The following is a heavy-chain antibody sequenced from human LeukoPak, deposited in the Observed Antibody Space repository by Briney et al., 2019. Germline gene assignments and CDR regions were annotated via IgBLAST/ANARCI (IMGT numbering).Heavy chain of an antibody. CDR3: ARVSYYYDSSGYLFWFDP. CDR1: GGSISTGSDY. J-gene: IGHJ5*02. Sequence: SQTLSLTCTVSGGSISTGSDYWSWIRQAAGKGLEWIGRIYTSGSTDYNPSLRSRVTISVDTSKNQFSLRLSSVTAADTAVYYCARVSYYYDSSGYLFWFDPWGQGTLVTVSS. CDR2: IYTSGST. D-gene: IGHD3-22*01. V-gene: IGHV4-61*02.